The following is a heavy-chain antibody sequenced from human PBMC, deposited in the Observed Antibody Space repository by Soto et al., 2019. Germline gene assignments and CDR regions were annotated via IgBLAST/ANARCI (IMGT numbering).Heavy chain of an antibody. V-gene: IGHV1-2*02. CDR3: ARGGGVGVAGSAAFDM. CDR2: INPATGAA. Sequence: QLHLVQSGAVVKKPGASVTVSCSASGYPVTAYYMHWVRQAPGRGLEWMGGINPATGAAKYTQTFQGRVTMTRDTATSTVFMELSRLTSEDTAVFYCARGGGVGVAGSAAFDMWGQGNLVTVSS. J-gene: IGHJ3*02. CDR1: GYPVTAYY. D-gene: IGHD3-3*01.